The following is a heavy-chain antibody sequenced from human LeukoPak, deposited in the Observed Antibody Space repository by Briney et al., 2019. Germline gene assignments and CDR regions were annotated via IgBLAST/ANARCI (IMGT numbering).Heavy chain of an antibody. CDR2: VYYSGTT. CDR3: AREVAGTGYFQV. CDR1: DGSISRYY. D-gene: IGHD6-19*01. V-gene: IGHV4-59*01. J-gene: IGHJ1*01. Sequence: SETLSLTCTVSDGSISRYYWNWIRQPPGKALEWIGYVYYSGTTNYNPSLKSRVTISVDSSQTQFSLKLTSVTAADTAVYYCAREVAGTGYFQVWGLGTPVTVSS.